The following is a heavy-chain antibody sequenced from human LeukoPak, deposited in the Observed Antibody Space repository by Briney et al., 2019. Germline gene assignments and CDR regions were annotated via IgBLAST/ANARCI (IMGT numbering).Heavy chain of an antibody. CDR1: GYSISSGYY. CDR3: AREGYSSSCFDY. V-gene: IGHV4-38-2*02. Sequence: PSETLSLTCTVSGYSISSGYYWGWIRQPPGKGLEWIGSIYYSGSTYYNPSLKSRVTISVDMSKNQFSLKLSSVTAADTAVYYCAREGYSSSCFDYWGQGTLVTVSS. J-gene: IGHJ4*02. D-gene: IGHD6-13*01. CDR2: IYYSGST.